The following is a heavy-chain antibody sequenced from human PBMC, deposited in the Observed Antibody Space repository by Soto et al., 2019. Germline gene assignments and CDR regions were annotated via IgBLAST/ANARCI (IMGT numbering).Heavy chain of an antibody. CDR2: IYYSGST. CDR3: ARHPKIWGSYLAYFDY. Sequence: SETLSLTCTVSGGSISSYYWSWIRQPPGKGLEWIGYIYYSGSTNYNPSLKSRVTISVDTSKNQFSLKLSSVTAADTAVYYCARHPKIWGSYLAYFDYWGQGTLVTVSS. D-gene: IGHD3-16*02. CDR1: GGSISSYY. V-gene: IGHV4-59*08. J-gene: IGHJ4*02.